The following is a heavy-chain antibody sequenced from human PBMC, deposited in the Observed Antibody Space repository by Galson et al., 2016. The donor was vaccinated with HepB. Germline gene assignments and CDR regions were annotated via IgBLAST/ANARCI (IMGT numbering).Heavy chain of an antibody. Sequence: CAISGDSVSSNSAAWNWIRQSPSRGLGWLGRTYYRAKWYNDHAVSVKSRITINVDTSKNQFSLQLNSVTPEDTAVYYCAREYSTGYYERFLAKRARRGFDYWGQGTLVSVAS. CDR3: AREYSTGYYERFLAKRARRGFDY. J-gene: IGHJ4*02. V-gene: IGHV6-1*01. CDR1: GDSVSSNSAA. D-gene: IGHD6-19*01. CDR2: TYYRAKWYN.